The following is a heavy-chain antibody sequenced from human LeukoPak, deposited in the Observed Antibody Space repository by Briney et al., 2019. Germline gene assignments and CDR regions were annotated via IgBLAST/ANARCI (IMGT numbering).Heavy chain of an antibody. J-gene: IGHJ4*02. V-gene: IGHV3-21*01. CDR3: AREQAGFDY. CDR2: ISSSSSYI. D-gene: IGHD6-13*01. Sequence: GGSLRLSCAASGFTFSSYSMNWARQAPGKGLEWVSSISSSSSYIYYADSVKGRFTISRDNAKNSLYLQMNSLRAEDTAVYYCAREQAGFDYWGQGALVTVSS. CDR1: GFTFSSYS.